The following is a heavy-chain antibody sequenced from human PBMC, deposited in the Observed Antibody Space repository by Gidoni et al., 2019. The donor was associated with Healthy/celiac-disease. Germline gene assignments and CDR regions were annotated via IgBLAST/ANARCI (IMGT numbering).Heavy chain of an antibody. V-gene: IGHV3-30-3*01. CDR1: GFTFSSYA. D-gene: IGHD2-2*02. CDR3: ARFEGYCSSTSCYTGVGLDY. CDR2: ISYDGSNK. J-gene: IGHJ4*02. Sequence: QVQLVESGGGVVQPGRSLRLSCAASGFTFSSYAMHWVRQAPGKGLEWVAVISYDGSNKYYADSVKGRFTISRDNSKNTRYLQMNSLRAEDTAVYYCARFEGYCSSTSCYTGVGLDYWGQGTLVTVSS.